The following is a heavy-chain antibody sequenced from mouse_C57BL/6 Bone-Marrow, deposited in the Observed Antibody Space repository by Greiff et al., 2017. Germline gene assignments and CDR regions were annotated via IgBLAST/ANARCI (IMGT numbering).Heavy chain of an antibody. CDR1: GFPITSGYY. Sequence: VHLVESGPGLVKPSQSLFLTCSITGFPITSGYYWIWIRQSPGKPLEWMGYITHSGETFYNPSLQSPISITRETSKNQFFLQLNSVTTEDTAMYYCAGVSYYYGSSPWYFDVWGTGTTVTVSS. CDR3: AGVSYYYGSSPWYFDV. CDR2: ITHSGET. D-gene: IGHD1-1*01. J-gene: IGHJ1*03. V-gene: IGHV12-3*01.